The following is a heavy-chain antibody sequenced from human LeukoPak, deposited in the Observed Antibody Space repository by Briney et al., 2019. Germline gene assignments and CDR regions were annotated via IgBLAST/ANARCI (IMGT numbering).Heavy chain of an antibody. CDR2: INPNSGGT. J-gene: IGHJ4*02. CDR3: ARDRNYYDSSGYHQY. CDR1: GYTFTGYY. Sequence: GASVKVSCKASGYTFTGYYMHWVRQSPGQGLEWMGWINPNSGGTNYAQKFQGRVTMTRDTSISTAYMELSRLRSDDTAVYYCARDRNYYDSSGYHQYWGQGTLVTVSS. D-gene: IGHD3-22*01. V-gene: IGHV1-2*02.